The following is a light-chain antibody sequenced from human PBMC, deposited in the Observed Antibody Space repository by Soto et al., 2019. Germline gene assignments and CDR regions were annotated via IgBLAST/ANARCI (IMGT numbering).Light chain of an antibody. CDR3: QQYNNWPS. J-gene: IGKJ1*01. CDR2: DAS. V-gene: IGKV3-11*01. CDR1: QSVSTY. Sequence: ETVLKQSPATLSLSPGERATLSCRASQSVSTYLAWYQRKPGQAPRLLIYDASNRATGIPARFSGSGSGTDFTLTISRLEPEDFAVYYCQQYNNWPSFGQGTKVDIK.